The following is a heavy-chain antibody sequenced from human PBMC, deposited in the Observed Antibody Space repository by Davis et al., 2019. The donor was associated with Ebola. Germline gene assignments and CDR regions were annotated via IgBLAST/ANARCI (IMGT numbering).Heavy chain of an antibody. CDR3: ARDRGGDYSFDY. D-gene: IGHD3-10*01. V-gene: IGHV1-3*01. J-gene: IGHJ4*02. CDR1: GYTFTGYY. Sequence: ASVTVSCKASGYTFTGYYMHWVRQAPGQRLEWMGWINAGNGNTKYSQKFQGRVTITRDTSASTAYMELSSLRSEDTSVYYCARDRGGDYSFDYWGQGTLVTVSS. CDR2: INAGNGNT.